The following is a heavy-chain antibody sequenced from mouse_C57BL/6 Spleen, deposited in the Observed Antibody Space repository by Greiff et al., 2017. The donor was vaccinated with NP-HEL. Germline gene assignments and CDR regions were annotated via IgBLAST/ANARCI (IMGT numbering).Heavy chain of an antibody. Sequence: QVQLQQSGAELVRPGTSVKMSCKASGYTFTNYWIGWAKQRPGHGLEWIGDIYPGGGYTNYNEKFKGKATLTADKSSSTAYMQFSSLTSEDSAIYYCAREGTTVVGATGYFDYWGQGTTLTVSS. J-gene: IGHJ2*01. CDR1: GYTFTNYW. CDR3: AREGTTVVGATGYFDY. V-gene: IGHV1-63*01. CDR2: IYPGGGYT. D-gene: IGHD1-1*01.